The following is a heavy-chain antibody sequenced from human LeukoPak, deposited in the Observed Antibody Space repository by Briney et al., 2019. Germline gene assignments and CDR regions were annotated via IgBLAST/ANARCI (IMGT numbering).Heavy chain of an antibody. CDR2: LSDNGVNT. J-gene: IGHJ4*02. V-gene: IGHV3-23*01. D-gene: IGHD6-13*01. CDR3: TKARYSSRWYAYFDY. Sequence: GGALRLSCAASGFTISTSGMTWVRQAPGKGLEWVSSLSDNGVNTYYADSVKGRFTISRDNSKNTLYLQMSSLRGEDTAVYYCTKARYSSRWYAYFDYWGQGTLVTVSS. CDR1: GFTISTSG.